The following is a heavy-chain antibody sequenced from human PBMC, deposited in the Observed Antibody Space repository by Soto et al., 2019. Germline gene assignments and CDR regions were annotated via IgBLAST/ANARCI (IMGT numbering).Heavy chain of an antibody. J-gene: IGHJ4*02. CDR2: ISGSGGST. V-gene: IGHV3-23*01. CDR1: GFTFSLFA. D-gene: IGHD7-27*01. CDR3: AKEVSLGSTVDLGY. Sequence: EVQLLESGGDLVQPGGSLRLSCAASGFTFSLFAMSWVRQSPGKGLEWVSTISGSGGSTYYADAVKGRFTNSRDNSMDTLYLQMKSLRVEDTARYYCAKEVSLGSTVDLGYWGQGSLVTVSS.